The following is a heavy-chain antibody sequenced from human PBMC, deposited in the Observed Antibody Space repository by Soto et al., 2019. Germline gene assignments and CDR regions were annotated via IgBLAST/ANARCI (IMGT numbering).Heavy chain of an antibody. CDR3: ARGLYYYDSSGYYYAAAPDY. J-gene: IGHJ4*02. Sequence: SETLSLTCTVSGGSISSYYWSWIRQPPGKGLEWIGYIYYSGSTYYNPSLKSRVTISVDTSKNQFSLKLSSVTAADTAVYYCARGLYYYDSSGYYYAAAPDYWGQGTLVTVSS. CDR1: GGSISSYY. D-gene: IGHD3-22*01. V-gene: IGHV4-59*12. CDR2: IYYSGST.